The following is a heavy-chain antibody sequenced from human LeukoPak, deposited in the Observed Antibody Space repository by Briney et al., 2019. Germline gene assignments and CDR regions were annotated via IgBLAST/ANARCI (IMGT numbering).Heavy chain of an antibody. V-gene: IGHV4-61*02. CDR1: GGSISSGTYY. J-gene: IGHJ4*02. CDR3: ARSIAAAVFDY. Sequence: PSETLSLTCTVSGGSISSGTYYWTWIRQPAGKGLEWIGRIYSSGSTSYNPSLDSRARISIDTSKNQFSLKLSSVTAADTAVYYCARSIAAAVFDYWGQGTLVTVSS. CDR2: IYSSGST. D-gene: IGHD6-13*01.